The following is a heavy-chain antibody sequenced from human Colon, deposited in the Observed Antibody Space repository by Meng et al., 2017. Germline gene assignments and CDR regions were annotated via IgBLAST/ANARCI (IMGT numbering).Heavy chain of an antibody. J-gene: IGHJ5*01. CDR3: ARTAMLDS. D-gene: IGHD2-2*01. Sequence: QVQLVQSGAEVRKPGASVKVTCKASGYTFTSSDINWVRQATGHGLEWLGWMNPNNGNTGSAQKFQGRVSMTRDTSIGTAYMELSGLTSEDTAVYYCARTAMLDSWGQGTLVTFSS. CDR1: GYTFTSSD. CDR2: MNPNNGNT. V-gene: IGHV1-8*01.